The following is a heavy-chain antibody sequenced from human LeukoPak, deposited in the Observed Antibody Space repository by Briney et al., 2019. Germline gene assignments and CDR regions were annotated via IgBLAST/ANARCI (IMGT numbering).Heavy chain of an antibody. CDR3: ARVDCSGGSCYSFDY. CDR2: INPSGGST. D-gene: IGHD2-15*01. J-gene: IGHJ4*02. Sequence: ASVKVSCKASGYTFTSYYMHWVRQAPGQGLEWMGIINPSGGSTSYAQKFQGRVTMTRDMSTSTVYMELSSLRSEDTAVYYCARVDCSGGSCYSFDYWGQGTLVTVSS. CDR1: GYTFTSYY. V-gene: IGHV1-46*01.